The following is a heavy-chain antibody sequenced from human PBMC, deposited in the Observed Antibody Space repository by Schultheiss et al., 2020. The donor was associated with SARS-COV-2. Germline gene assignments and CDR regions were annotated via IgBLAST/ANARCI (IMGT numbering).Heavy chain of an antibody. D-gene: IGHD2-21*02. CDR3: AGEPYCGGDCYRSI. CDR2: ISSSSSTI. J-gene: IGHJ3*02. Sequence: GGSLRLSCAASGFTFSSYEMNWVRQAPGKGLEWVSYISSSSSTIYYADSVKGRFTISRDNAKNSLYLQMNSLRAEDTAVYYCAGEPYCGGDCYRSIWGQGTMVTVSS. CDR1: GFTFSSYE. V-gene: IGHV3-48*01.